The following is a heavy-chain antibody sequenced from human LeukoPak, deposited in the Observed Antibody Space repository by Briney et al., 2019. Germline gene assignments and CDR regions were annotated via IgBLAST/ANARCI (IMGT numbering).Heavy chain of an antibody. CDR3: AKNKAQRFLEWFDY. CDR2: IYSGGST. CDR1: GFTVSSNY. D-gene: IGHD3-3*01. V-gene: IGHV3-53*01. Sequence: GGSLRLSCAASGFTVSSNYMSWVRQAPGKGLEWVSVIYSGGSTYYADSVKGRFTISRDNSKNTLYLQMNSLRAEDTAVYYCAKNKAQRFLEWFDYWGQGTLVTVSS. J-gene: IGHJ4*02.